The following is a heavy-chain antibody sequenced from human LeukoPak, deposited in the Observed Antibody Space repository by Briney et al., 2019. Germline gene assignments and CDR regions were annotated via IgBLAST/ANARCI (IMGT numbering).Heavy chain of an antibody. D-gene: IGHD1-26*01. Sequence: PSETLSLTCTVSGGSISSYYWSWIRQPPGKALEWIGYISYSGNTAYNPSLKSRVTISVDTSKNQFSLKLSSVTAADTAVYYCARQSSSGSFYFLDYWAQGTLVTVSS. J-gene: IGHJ4*02. CDR3: ARQSSSGSFYFLDY. V-gene: IGHV4-59*08. CDR2: ISYSGNT. CDR1: GGSISSYY.